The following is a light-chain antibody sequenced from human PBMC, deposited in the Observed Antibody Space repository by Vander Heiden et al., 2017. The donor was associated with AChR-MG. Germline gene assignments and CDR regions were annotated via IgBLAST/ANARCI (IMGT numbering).Light chain of an antibody. Sequence: SALTQPRPVSGAPGQRVTISCTGGSSRIGAGYDVQWYQQLPGTAPKLLNYGNSSRPSGVPDRFSGAKSGTSASLAITGLQAEDEADYNCKSYDSSLFYVFGTGSKVTVL. J-gene: IGLJ1*01. CDR3: KSYDSSLFYV. V-gene: IGLV1-40*01. CDR2: GNS. CDR1: SSRIGAGYD.